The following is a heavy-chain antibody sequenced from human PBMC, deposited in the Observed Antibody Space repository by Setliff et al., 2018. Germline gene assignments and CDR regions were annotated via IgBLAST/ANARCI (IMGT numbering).Heavy chain of an antibody. CDR3: ARDLGYCSTTSCHGDWFDT. Sequence: ASVKVSCKTSGYTFTTYAINWVRQAPGQGLEWMGWINTNTGNPTYAQDFTGRFVFSLDTSVSTAYLQISSLKAEDTAVYYCARDLGYCSTTSCHGDWFDTWGQGTLVTVSS. D-gene: IGHD2-2*01. CDR1: GYTFTTYA. J-gene: IGHJ5*02. V-gene: IGHV7-4-1*02. CDR2: INTNTGNP.